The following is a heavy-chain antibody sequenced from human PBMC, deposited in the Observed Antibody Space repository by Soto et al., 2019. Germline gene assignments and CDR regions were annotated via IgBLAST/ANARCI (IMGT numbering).Heavy chain of an antibody. J-gene: IGHJ6*02. CDR2: ISDSGVST. CDR1: GLTFSRSA. Sequence: EVQVLESGGGLVQPGGSPRLSCVASGLTFSRSAMSWVRQAPGKGLEWVSGISDSGVSTYYADSVKGRFTISRDNSENTVYLQMNSLRVEDTAVYYCAKDTRYCSSTSCYFSGMDVWGQGTTVSISS. CDR3: AKDTRYCSSTSCYFSGMDV. V-gene: IGHV3-23*01. D-gene: IGHD2-2*01.